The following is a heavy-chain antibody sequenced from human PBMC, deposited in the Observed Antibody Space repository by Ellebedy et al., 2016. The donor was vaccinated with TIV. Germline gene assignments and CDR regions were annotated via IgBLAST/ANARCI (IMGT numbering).Heavy chain of an antibody. CDR3: ARGSGDYGSWTAYYFDY. J-gene: IGHJ4*02. D-gene: IGHD4-17*01. Sequence: SETLSLXXAVSGGSISSSNWWSWVRQPPGKGLEWIGEIYHSGSTNYNPSLKSRVTISVDKSKNQFSLKLSSVTAADTAVYYCARGSGDYGSWTAYYFDYWGQGTLVTVSS. CDR2: IYHSGST. V-gene: IGHV4-4*02. CDR1: GGSISSSNW.